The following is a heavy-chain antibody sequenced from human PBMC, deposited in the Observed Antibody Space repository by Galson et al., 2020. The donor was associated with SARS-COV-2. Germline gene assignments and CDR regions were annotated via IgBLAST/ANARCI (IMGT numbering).Heavy chain of an antibody. CDR3: ARDPTSTTWEYYCFYGMDV. CDR1: GYTFTSYY. V-gene: IGHV1-46*01. J-gene: IGHJ6*02. Sequence: ASVKVSCKASGYTFTSYYMHWVRQAPGQGLEWMGIINPSGGSTSYAQKFQGRVTMTRDTSTSTDYMELSSLRSEDTAVYYYARDPTSTTWEYYCFYGMDVWGQGTTVTVSS. CDR2: INPSGGST. D-gene: IGHD1-26*01.